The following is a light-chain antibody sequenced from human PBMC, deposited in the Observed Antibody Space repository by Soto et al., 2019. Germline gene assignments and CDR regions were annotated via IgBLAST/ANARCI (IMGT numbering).Light chain of an antibody. J-gene: IGKJ5*01. CDR3: QQYGSSIT. Sequence: EIVLTQSPATLSLSPGERATLSCRASQSVSSSLLAWYQQKPGQAPRLLIYGASSRATGIADRLSGSGSGTDFTLTISRLEPGDFAVYYCQQYGSSITFGQGTRLEIK. V-gene: IGKV3-20*01. CDR2: GAS. CDR1: QSVSSSL.